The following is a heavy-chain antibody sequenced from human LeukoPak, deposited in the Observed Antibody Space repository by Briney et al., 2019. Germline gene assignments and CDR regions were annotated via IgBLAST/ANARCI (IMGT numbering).Heavy chain of an antibody. Sequence: GGSLRLSCAASGFTFSSYAMSWVRQAPGKGLEWVSAISGSGGSTYYADSVKGRFTISRDNSKNTLYLQMNSLRAGDTAVYYCAKDSVGDVSFPSPWYWGQGTLVTVSS. CDR2: ISGSGGST. CDR1: GFTFSSYA. D-gene: IGHD2-2*01. J-gene: IGHJ4*02. V-gene: IGHV3-23*01. CDR3: AKDSVGDVSFPSPWY.